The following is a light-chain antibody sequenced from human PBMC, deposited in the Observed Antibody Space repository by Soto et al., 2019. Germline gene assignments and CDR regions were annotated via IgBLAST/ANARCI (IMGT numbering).Light chain of an antibody. CDR1: SSDVGGYDY. V-gene: IGLV2-8*01. J-gene: IGLJ1*01. CDR3: CAYAGSNNYYV. CDR2: EVS. Sequence: QSALTQPPSASGSPGQSVTISCTGTSSDVGGYDYVSWYQHHPGEAPKLMIYEVSKRPSGVPDRFSGYKSGNTASLTVSGLQAEDEADYFCCAYAGSNNYYVFGKGTKVTVL.